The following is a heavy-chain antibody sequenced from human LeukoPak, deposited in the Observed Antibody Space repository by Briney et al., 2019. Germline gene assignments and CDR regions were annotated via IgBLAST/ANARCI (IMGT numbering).Heavy chain of an antibody. V-gene: IGHV4-61*01. CDR1: GGSVSSGSYY. J-gene: IGHJ4*02. Sequence: SETLSLTCTVSGGSVSSGSYYWRWIRQPPGKGLEWIGYIYYSGSTNYNPSLKSRVTISVDTCKNQFSLKLSSVTAADTAVYYCARAAREMATTPDFDYWGQGTLVTVSS. CDR3: ARAAREMATTPDFDY. D-gene: IGHD5-24*01. CDR2: IYYSGST.